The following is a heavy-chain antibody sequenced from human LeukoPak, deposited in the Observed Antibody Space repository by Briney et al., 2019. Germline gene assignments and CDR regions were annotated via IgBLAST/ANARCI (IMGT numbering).Heavy chain of an antibody. J-gene: IGHJ4*02. Sequence: ASVKVSCKASGGTFSSYAISWVRQAPGQGLEWMGGIIPIFGTANYAQKFQGRVTITADESTSTAYMELSSLRSEDTAVYYCARGYDYGDYVKPYYWGQGTLVTVSS. D-gene: IGHD4-17*01. V-gene: IGHV1-69*01. CDR1: GGTFSSYA. CDR3: ARGYDYGDYVKPYY. CDR2: IIPIFGTA.